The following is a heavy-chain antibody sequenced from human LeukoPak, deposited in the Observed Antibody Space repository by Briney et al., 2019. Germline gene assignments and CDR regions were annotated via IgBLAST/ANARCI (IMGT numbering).Heavy chain of an antibody. Sequence: SVKVSCKASGGTFSSYTISWVRQAPGQGLEWMGRIIPILGIANYAQKFQGRVTITADKSTSTAYMELSSLRSEDTAVYYCARDDYYDSSGYYTLDYWGQGTLVTVSS. CDR1: GGTFSSYT. J-gene: IGHJ4*02. CDR3: ARDDYYDSSGYYTLDY. V-gene: IGHV1-69*04. CDR2: IIPILGIA. D-gene: IGHD3-22*01.